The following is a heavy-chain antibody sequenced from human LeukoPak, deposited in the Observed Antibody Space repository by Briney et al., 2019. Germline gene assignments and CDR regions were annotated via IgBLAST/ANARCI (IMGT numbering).Heavy chain of an antibody. CDR3: ARRHRVFSPSFDY. V-gene: IGHV4-34*01. J-gene: IGHJ4*02. Sequence: PSETLSLTCAVYGGSFSGYYWSWIRQPPGKGLEWIGEINHSGSTNYNPSLKSRVTISVDTSKNQFSLKLSSVTAADTAVYYCARRHRVFSPSFDYWGQGTLVTVSS. CDR2: INHSGST. CDR1: GGSFSGYY. D-gene: IGHD3-9*01.